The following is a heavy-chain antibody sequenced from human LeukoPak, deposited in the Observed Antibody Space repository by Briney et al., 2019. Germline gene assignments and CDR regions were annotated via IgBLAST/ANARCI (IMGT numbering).Heavy chain of an antibody. CDR1: GFTFSNAW. D-gene: IGHD3-3*01. CDR3: TTEPYDFWSGYYGGGY. Sequence: PGGSLRLSCAASGFTFSNAWMSWVRQAPGKGLEWVGRIKSKTDGGTTDYAAPVKGRFTISRDDSKNTLYLQMNSLKTEDTAVYYCTTEPYDFWSGYYGGGYWGQGTLVTVSS. J-gene: IGHJ4*02. CDR2: IKSKTDGGTT. V-gene: IGHV3-15*01.